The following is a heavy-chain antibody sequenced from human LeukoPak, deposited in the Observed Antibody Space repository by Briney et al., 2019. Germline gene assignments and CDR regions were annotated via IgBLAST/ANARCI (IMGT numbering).Heavy chain of an antibody. Sequence: GSLRLSCAASGFTFSSYSMNWVRQAPGKGLEWVSYISGSDNTIYYADSVKGRFTISRDNARNSLYLQMNSLRDEDTAVYYCARVHRGYSFGRLDYWGQGTPVTVSS. D-gene: IGHD5-12*01. V-gene: IGHV3-48*02. CDR1: GFTFSSYS. CDR2: ISGSDNTI. CDR3: ARVHRGYSFGRLDY. J-gene: IGHJ4*02.